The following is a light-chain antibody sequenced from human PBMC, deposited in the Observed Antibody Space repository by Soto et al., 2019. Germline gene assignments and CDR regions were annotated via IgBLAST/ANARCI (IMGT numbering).Light chain of an antibody. J-gene: IGKJ3*01. CDR2: ATS. Sequence: DIQMTQSPSSVSASVGDRVTITCRTSQGINNWLAWYQEKPWKAPKLLIFATSNLHGGVPSRFTGSESGTDFTINISSLQPEDFATYYCQQANSFPPSFGPGTKVDIK. CDR1: QGINNW. V-gene: IGKV1-12*01. CDR3: QQANSFPPS.